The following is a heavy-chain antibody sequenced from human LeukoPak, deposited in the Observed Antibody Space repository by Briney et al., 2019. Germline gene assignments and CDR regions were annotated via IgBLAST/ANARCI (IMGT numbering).Heavy chain of an antibody. D-gene: IGHD3-3*01. V-gene: IGHV4-61*02. J-gene: IGHJ6*03. CDR1: GGSISSGSYY. CDR2: IYTSGST. CDR3: AREITIFKVPGPYYYYMDV. Sequence: SQTLSLTCTVSGGSISSGSYYWSWIRQPAGKGLEWIGRIYTSGSTNYNPSLKSRVTISVDTSKNQFSLKLSSVTAADTAVYYCAREITIFKVPGPYYYYMDVWGKGTTVTVSS.